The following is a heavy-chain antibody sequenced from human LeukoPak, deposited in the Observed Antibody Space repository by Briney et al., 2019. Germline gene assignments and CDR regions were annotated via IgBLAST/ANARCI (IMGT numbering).Heavy chain of an antibody. J-gene: IGHJ4*02. CDR1: GYSISSGYY. CDR2: IHHSGST. Sequence: SETLSLTCIVSGYSISSGYYWGWIRQPPGKGLEWIGNIHHSGSTYYNPSLKSRVTISVDTSKNQFSLKLSSVTAADTAVYYCARASLDYSKSYYFDYWGQGTLVTVSS. D-gene: IGHD4-11*01. V-gene: IGHV4-38-2*02. CDR3: ARASLDYSKSYYFDY.